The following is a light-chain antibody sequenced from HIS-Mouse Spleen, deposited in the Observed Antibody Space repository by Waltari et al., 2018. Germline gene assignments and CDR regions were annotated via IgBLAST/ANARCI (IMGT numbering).Light chain of an antibody. CDR3: YSTDSSGNHRV. CDR1: ALPKKY. CDR2: KDS. V-gene: IGLV3-10*01. Sequence: SYELTQPPSVSVSPGQTARITCSGDALPKKYAYWYQQKSGQAPVLVIYKDSKRPSGSPARFAGSSSGTMTTLTISGAQVEDEADYYCYSTDSSGNHRVFGGGTKLTVL. J-gene: IGLJ2*01.